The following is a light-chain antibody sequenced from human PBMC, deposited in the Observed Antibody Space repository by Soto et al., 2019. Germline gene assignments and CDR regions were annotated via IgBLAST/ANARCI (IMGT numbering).Light chain of an antibody. CDR2: GTT. Sequence: QSVLTQPPSVSGAPGQRVTISCTGSSSNIGAGYDVHWYQQLPGTAPKLIIYGTTNRPSGVPDRFSGSKSGTSASLAITGLQAGDEADYYCQSYDGTLSGSYVFGVGTKVTV. CDR1: SSNIGAGYD. J-gene: IGLJ1*01. CDR3: QSYDGTLSGSYV. V-gene: IGLV1-40*01.